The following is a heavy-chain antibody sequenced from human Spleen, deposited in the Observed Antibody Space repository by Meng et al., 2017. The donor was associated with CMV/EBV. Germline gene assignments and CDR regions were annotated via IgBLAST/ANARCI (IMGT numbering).Heavy chain of an antibody. CDR3: ARLIWYDSSGYDY. CDR2: INPNTGGT. D-gene: IGHD3-22*01. Sequence: ASVKVSCKASGYTFTGYYIHWVRQAPGQGLEWMGWINPNTGGTNYAQKFQGRVTMTRDTSISTAYMELSRLRSDDSAAYYCARLIWYDSSGYDYWGQGTLVTVSS. CDR1: GYTFTGYY. J-gene: IGHJ4*02. V-gene: IGHV1-2*02.